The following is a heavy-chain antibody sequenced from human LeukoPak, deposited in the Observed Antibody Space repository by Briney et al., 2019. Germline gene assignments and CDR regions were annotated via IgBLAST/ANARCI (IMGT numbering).Heavy chain of an antibody. CDR3: ARVALGGYYYYYMDV. J-gene: IGHJ6*03. CDR2: ISSSGTTI. D-gene: IGHD1-26*01. Sequence: GGSLRLSCAASGFTFSEYYMSWIRQAPGKGLEGGSYISSSGTTIYYADSVKGRFTISRHNAKTSLYLQMNSLRAEDTAVYYCARVALGGYYYYYMDVWGNGTTVTVSS. V-gene: IGHV3-11*01. CDR1: GFTFSEYY.